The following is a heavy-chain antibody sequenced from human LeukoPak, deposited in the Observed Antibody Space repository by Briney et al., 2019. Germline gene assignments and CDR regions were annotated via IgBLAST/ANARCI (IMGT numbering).Heavy chain of an antibody. CDR2: IRFDGNNK. CDR3: AKDGGLYVELDC. V-gene: IGHV3-30*02. CDR1: GYTFSSYG. D-gene: IGHD3-16*01. J-gene: IGHJ4*02. Sequence: GGSLTLSCAVSGYTFSSYGMHWVRNAPGEGLEWVVLIRFDGNNKYYADSVKGRFTISIDNSKNTLYLQMDRLRAEDTAVYDCAKDGGLYVELDCWGQGILVTVSS.